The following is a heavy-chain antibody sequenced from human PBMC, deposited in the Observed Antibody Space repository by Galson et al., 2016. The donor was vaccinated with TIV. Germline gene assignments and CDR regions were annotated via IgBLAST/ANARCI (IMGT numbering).Heavy chain of an antibody. V-gene: IGHV1-69*10. D-gene: IGHD6-19*01. CDR3: ASSSSSDWYVAFDY. CDR2: IMPILGIK. J-gene: IGHJ4*02. CDR1: GGTLSSYA. Sequence: SVKVSCKASGGTLSSYAISWVRQAPGQGLEWMGGIMPILGIKNYAQKFQGRVTIIADESTSTVSMELSSLRSEDAAVYYCASSSSSDWYVAFDYWVQGTLVTVSS.